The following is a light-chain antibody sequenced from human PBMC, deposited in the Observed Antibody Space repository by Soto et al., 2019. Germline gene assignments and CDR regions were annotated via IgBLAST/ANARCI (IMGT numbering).Light chain of an antibody. CDR1: STDFVPDSL. CDR2: EAN. Sequence: QSALTQPPSVSESPGQPVTIYCTGNSTDFVPDSLVAWYEHPPGTPPELIVYEANNRPAGVTDRFAAAKSGNTASLNISRLQAAGEADYSCSVYTSENTYVFGAGTKVTV. CDR3: SVYTSENTYV. V-gene: IGLV2-18*01. J-gene: IGLJ1*01.